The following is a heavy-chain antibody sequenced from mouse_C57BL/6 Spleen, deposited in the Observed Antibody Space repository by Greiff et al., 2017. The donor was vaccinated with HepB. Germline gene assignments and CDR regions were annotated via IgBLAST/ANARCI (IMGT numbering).Heavy chain of an antibody. CDR1: GFTFSNYW. D-gene: IGHD4-1*01. Sequence: EVKLEESGGGLVQPGGSMKLSCVASGFTFSNYWMNWVRQSPEKGLEWVAQIRLKSDNYATHYAESVKGRFTISRDDSKSSVYLQMNNLRAEDTGIYYCTGRTGFDYWGQGTTLTVSS. CDR3: TGRTGFDY. CDR2: IRLKSDNYAT. J-gene: IGHJ2*01. V-gene: IGHV6-3*01.